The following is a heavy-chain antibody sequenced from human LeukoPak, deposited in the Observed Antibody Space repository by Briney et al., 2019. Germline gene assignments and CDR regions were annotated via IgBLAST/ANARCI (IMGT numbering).Heavy chain of an antibody. D-gene: IGHD3-16*02. Sequence: GGSLRLSCAASGFTFSSYAMHWVRQAPGKGLEWVAVISYDGSNKYYADSVKGRFTISRDNSKNTLYLQMNSLRAEDTAVYYCARVVIVYYYYYGMDVWGQGTTVTVSS. CDR2: ISYDGSNK. J-gene: IGHJ6*02. CDR1: GFTFSSYA. V-gene: IGHV3-30-3*01. CDR3: ARVVIVYYYYYGMDV.